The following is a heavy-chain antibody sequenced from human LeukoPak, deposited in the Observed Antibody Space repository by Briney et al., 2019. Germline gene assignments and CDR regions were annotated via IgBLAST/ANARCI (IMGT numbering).Heavy chain of an antibody. CDR3: ARVPTYYYGSGSYYNGGLRYMDV. V-gene: IGHV4-61*02. Sequence: SETLSLTCTVSGGSISSGSYYWSWIRQPAGKGLEWIGRIYTSGSTNYNPSLKSRVTISVDTSKNQFSLKLSSVTAADTAVYYCARVPTYYYGSGSYYNGGLRYMDVWGKGTTVTISS. D-gene: IGHD3-10*01. J-gene: IGHJ6*03. CDR2: IYTSGST. CDR1: GGSISSGSYY.